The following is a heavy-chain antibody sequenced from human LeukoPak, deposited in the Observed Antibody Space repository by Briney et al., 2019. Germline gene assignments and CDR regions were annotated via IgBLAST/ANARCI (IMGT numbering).Heavy chain of an antibody. J-gene: IGHJ4*02. Sequence: PSETLSLTCTVSGGSISSGDYYWSWIRQPPGKGLEWIGYIYYSGSTYYNPSLKSRVTISVDTSKNQFSLELSSVTAADTAVYYCAREGLVTTGLDYWGQGTLVTVSS. V-gene: IGHV4-30-4*01. D-gene: IGHD4-17*01. CDR1: GGSISSGDYY. CDR2: IYYSGST. CDR3: AREGLVTTGLDY.